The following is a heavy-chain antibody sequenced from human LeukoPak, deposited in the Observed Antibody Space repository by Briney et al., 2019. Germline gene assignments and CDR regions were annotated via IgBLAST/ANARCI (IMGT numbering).Heavy chain of an antibody. D-gene: IGHD3-22*01. J-gene: IGHJ3*02. CDR1: GFTFDDYA. CDR3: AKAYDSSGENTPRLAFDI. V-gene: IGHV3-9*01. CDR2: ISWNSGSI. Sequence: GGSLRLSCAASGFTFDDYAMHWVRQAPGKGLEWVSGISWNSGSIGYADSVKGRFTISRDNAKNSLYLQMNSLRAEDTALYYCAKAYDSSGENTPRLAFDIWGQGTMVTVSS.